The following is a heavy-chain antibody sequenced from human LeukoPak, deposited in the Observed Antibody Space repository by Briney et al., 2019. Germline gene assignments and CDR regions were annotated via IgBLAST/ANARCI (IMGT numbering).Heavy chain of an antibody. J-gene: IGHJ4*02. CDR1: GFIFSSYE. D-gene: IGHD3-22*01. Sequence: GGSLRLSCAASGFIFSSYEMNWVRQAPGKGLEWVSYISSGGSSIYYADSVKGRFTISRDNAKNSLYLQMNSLRAEDTAVYYCAREGGSYDSSGMRIYFDYWGQGTLVTVSS. CDR3: AREGGSYDSSGMRIYFDY. V-gene: IGHV3-48*03. CDR2: ISSGGSSI.